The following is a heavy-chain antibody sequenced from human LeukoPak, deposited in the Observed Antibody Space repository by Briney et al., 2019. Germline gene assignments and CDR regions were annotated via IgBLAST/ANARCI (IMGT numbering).Heavy chain of an antibody. J-gene: IGHJ4*02. CDR3: ARAGGSYWMGAKFDF. Sequence: PGGSLRLSCAASGFPFSSYWMAWVRQAPGKGLEWVASIKQDGGETFYVDSVKGRFTISRDNAKNSVFLQMDSLRVEDTAVYYCARAGGSYWMGAKFDFWGQGILVTVSS. V-gene: IGHV3-7*03. D-gene: IGHD1-26*01. CDR1: GFPFSSYW. CDR2: IKQDGGET.